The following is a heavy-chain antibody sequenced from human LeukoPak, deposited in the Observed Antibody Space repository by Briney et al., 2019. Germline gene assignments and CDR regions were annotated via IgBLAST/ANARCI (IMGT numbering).Heavy chain of an antibody. V-gene: IGHV3-7*01. CDR3: ARDKIVGATIFDY. CDR1: GFTFSSYW. Sequence: HAGGSLRLSCAASGFTFSSYWMSWVRQAPGKGLEWVANIKQDGSEKYYVDSVKGRFTISRDNAKNSLYLQMNSLRAEDTAVYYCARDKIVGATIFDYWGQGTLVTVSS. J-gene: IGHJ4*02. CDR2: IKQDGSEK. D-gene: IGHD1-26*01.